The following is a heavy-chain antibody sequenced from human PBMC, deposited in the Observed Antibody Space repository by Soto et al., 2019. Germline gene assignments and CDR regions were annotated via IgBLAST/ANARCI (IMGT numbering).Heavy chain of an antibody. CDR2: IYYSGST. D-gene: IGHD5-18*01. V-gene: IGHV4-59*08. J-gene: IGHJ4*02. Sequence: SETLSLTCTVAGGSISSYDWSWIRQPPGKGLEWIGYIYYSGSTNYNPSLKSRVTISVDTSKNQLSLKLSSVTAADTAVYYCARRYGYSFDYWGQGTLVTVSS. CDR3: ARRYGYSFDY. CDR1: GGSISSYD.